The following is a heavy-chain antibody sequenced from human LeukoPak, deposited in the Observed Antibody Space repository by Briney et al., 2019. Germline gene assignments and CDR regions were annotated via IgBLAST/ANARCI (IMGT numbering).Heavy chain of an antibody. CDR1: GFTYSSYE. CDR3: ARAALWFGVH. D-gene: IGHD3-10*01. J-gene: IGHJ4*02. CDR2: ISSSGSTI. V-gene: IGHV3-48*03. Sequence: SGGSLRLSCAASGFTYSSYEMNWVRQAPGKGLEWVSYISSSGSTIYYADSVKGRFTISRDNAKNSLYLQMNRLRAENTAVYYGARAALWFGVHWGQGTLVTVSS.